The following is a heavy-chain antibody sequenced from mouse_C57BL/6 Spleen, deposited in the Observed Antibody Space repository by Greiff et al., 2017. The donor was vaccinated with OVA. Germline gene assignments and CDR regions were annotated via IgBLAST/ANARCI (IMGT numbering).Heavy chain of an antibody. CDR1: GYAFSSSW. D-gene: IGHD1-1*01. J-gene: IGHJ2*01. Sequence: VKLMESGPELVKPGASVKISCKASGYAFSSSWMNWVKQRPGKGLEWIGRIYPGDGDTNYNGKFKGKATLTADKSSSTAYMQLSSLTSEDSAVYFCVIYYYDFDYWGQGTTLTVSS. CDR3: VIYYYDFDY. CDR2: IYPGDGDT. V-gene: IGHV1-82*01.